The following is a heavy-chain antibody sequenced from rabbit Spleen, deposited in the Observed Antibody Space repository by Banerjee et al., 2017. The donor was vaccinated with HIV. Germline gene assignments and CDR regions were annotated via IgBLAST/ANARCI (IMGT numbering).Heavy chain of an antibody. D-gene: IGHD4-1*01. V-gene: IGHV1S40*01. CDR2: IAGSSSGFT. CDR3: VREVAGKFGL. J-gene: IGHJ4*01. CDR1: GFSFSSSDY. Sequence: QSLEESGGGLVKPGGTLTLTCTVSGFSFSSSDYMCWVRQAPGKGLEWISCIAGSSSGFTYSATWAKGRFTISKTSSNTLYLQLNSLTAADTATYFCVREVAGKFGLWGPGTLVTVS.